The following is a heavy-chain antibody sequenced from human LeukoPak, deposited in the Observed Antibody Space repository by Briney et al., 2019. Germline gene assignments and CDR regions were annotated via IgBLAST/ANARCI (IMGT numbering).Heavy chain of an antibody. D-gene: IGHD3/OR15-3a*01. CDR2: TTGNGGTT. CDR3: ARELGRTGAFDL. V-gene: IGHV3-64*01. CDR1: GFTFSSYF. Sequence: GGSLRLSCAASGFTFSSYFMHWVRQAPGKGLEYVSATTGNGGTTYYAKSVKGRFTISRDNSKNTLYLQMGSLSAEDMAVYYCARELGRTGAFDLWGQGTMVTVSS. J-gene: IGHJ3*01.